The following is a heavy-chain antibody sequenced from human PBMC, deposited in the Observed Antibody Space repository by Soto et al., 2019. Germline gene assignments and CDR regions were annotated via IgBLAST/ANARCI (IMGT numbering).Heavy chain of an antibody. CDR1: GFTFSSYA. D-gene: IGHD6-19*01. CDR2: ISYDGSNK. Sequence: GGSLRLSXAASGFTFSSYAMHWVREAPGKGLEWVAVISYDGSNKYYADSVKGRFTISRDNSKNTLYLQMNSLRAEDTAVYYCARGLRAYSSGWKGWYCGYWGQGTLVTVSS. CDR3: ARGLRAYSSGWKGWYCGY. V-gene: IGHV3-30-3*01. J-gene: IGHJ4*02.